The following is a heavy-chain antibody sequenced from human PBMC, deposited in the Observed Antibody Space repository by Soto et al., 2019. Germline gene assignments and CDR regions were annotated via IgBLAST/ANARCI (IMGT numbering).Heavy chain of an antibody. V-gene: IGHV1-69*06. D-gene: IGHD6-6*01. CDR2: IIPIFRTS. Sequence: QVQLVQSGAEVRKSGSSVKVSCKASGGAFTNPAINWVRQAPVQGIQWMGGIIPIFRTSNSAQKCQDRLTISADTSTGTAYLELRRHQSADTAIYYCATARQDEPSLSYYCDSWGQGTLVTVSS. CDR1: GGAFTNPA. J-gene: IGHJ4*02. CDR3: ATARQDEPSLSYYCDS.